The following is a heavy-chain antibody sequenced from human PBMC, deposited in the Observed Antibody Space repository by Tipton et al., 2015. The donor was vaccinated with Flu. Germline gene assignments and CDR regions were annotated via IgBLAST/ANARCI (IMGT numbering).Heavy chain of an antibody. D-gene: IGHD4-17*01. J-gene: IGHJ2*01. CDR3: ARMEWTVTTPRYFDL. CDR2: IYYIGRT. Sequence: TLSLTCSVSGDSVRSDYYWGWIRQHPGKGLEWIGHIYYIGRTYYTPSLKSRVTISVDTSKNQFSLKLSSVTAADTAVYYCARMEWTVTTPRYFDLWGRGTLVTVSS. CDR1: GDSVRSDYY. V-gene: IGHV4-31*03.